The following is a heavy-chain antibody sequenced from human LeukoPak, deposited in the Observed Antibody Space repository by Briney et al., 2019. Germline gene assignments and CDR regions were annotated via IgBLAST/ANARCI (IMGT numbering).Heavy chain of an antibody. CDR1: GFTFSSYW. Sequence: GGSLRLSCAASGFTFSSYWMHWVRQAPGKGLVWVSRINSDGSSTIYADSVKGRFTISRDNAKNTRYLQMNSLRAEDTAVYYCASAFSSSSGRWFDPWGEGTLVTVSS. CDR3: ASAFSSSSGRWFDP. D-gene: IGHD6-6*01. J-gene: IGHJ5*02. V-gene: IGHV3-74*01. CDR2: INSDGSST.